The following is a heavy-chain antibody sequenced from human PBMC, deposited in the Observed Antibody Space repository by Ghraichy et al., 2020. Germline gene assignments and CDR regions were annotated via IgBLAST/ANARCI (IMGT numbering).Heavy chain of an antibody. CDR3: ASSIQLWSYYYYYYGMDV. Sequence: ASVKVSCKASGYTFTGYYMHWVRQAPGQGLEWMGWINPNSGGTNYAQKFQGRVTMTRDTSISTAYMELSRLRSDDTAVYYCASSIQLWSYYYYYYGMDVWGQGTTVTVSS. V-gene: IGHV1-2*02. CDR2: INPNSGGT. D-gene: IGHD5-18*01. CDR1: GYTFTGYY. J-gene: IGHJ6*02.